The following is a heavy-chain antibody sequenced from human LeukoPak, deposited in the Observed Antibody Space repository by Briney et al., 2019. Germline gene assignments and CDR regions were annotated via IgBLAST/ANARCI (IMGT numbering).Heavy chain of an antibody. CDR3: ARRYYYGSGSYYRTKRSNWFDP. CDR1: GGSFSGYY. J-gene: IGHJ5*02. CDR2: INHSGST. V-gene: IGHV4-34*01. D-gene: IGHD3-10*01. Sequence: PSETLSLTCAVSGGSFSGYYWSWIRQPPGKGLEWIGEINHSGSTNYNPSLKSRVTISVDTSKNQFSLKLSSVTAADTAVYYCARRYYYGSGSYYRTKRSNWFDPWGQGTLVTVSS.